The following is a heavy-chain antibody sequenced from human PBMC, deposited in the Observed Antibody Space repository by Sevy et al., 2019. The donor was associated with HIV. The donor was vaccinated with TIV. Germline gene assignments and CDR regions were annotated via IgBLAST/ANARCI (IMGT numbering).Heavy chain of an antibody. V-gene: IGHV3-33*06. CDR3: AKEVVVAAVDAFDI. D-gene: IGHD2-15*01. Sequence: GGSLRLSCAASGFTFSSFGMHWVRQAPGKGLEWVAVIWSDGSNKYYADSVKGRFTISRDNSKSKLYLQMNSLRAEDTAVYYCAKEVVVAAVDAFDIWGQGTMVTVSS. CDR2: IWSDGSNK. CDR1: GFTFSSFG. J-gene: IGHJ3*02.